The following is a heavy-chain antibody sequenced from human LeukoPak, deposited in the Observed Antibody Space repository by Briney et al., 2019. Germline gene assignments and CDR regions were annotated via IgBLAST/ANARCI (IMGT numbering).Heavy chain of an antibody. Sequence: SGGSLRLSCAASGFTFSSYAMSWVRQAPGKGLEWVSAISGSGGSTYYADSVKGRFTISRDNSKNTLYLQMNSLRAEDTAVYYCAKDSYYDFWSGYRDYWGQGTLVTVSS. J-gene: IGHJ4*02. CDR2: ISGSGGST. V-gene: IGHV3-23*01. CDR3: AKDSYYDFWSGYRDY. D-gene: IGHD3-3*01. CDR1: GFTFSSYA.